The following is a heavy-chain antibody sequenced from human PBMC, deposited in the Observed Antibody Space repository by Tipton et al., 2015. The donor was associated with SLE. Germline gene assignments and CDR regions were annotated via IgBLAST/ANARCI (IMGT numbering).Heavy chain of an antibody. CDR1: GGSFSSFY. V-gene: IGHV4-4*07. CDR3: AREAWGHAFDI. D-gene: IGHD2-21*01. J-gene: IGHJ3*02. CDR2: IRTSGST. Sequence: TLSLTCTITGGSFSSFYWSWMRQPAGKGLEWIGRIRTSGSTNYNPSLKSRVTISVDTSKNQFSLKLSSVTAADTAVYYCAREAWGHAFDIWGQGTMVTVSS.